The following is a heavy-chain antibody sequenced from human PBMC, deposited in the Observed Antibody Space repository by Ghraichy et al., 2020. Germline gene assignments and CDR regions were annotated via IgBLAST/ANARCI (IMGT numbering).Heavy chain of an antibody. V-gene: IGHV4-59*01. D-gene: IGHD3-10*01. CDR3: AREILASESMVRGVPREVFDP. CDR2: IYYSGST. CDR1: GGSISSYY. J-gene: IGHJ5*02. Sequence: SETLSLTCTVSGGSISSYYWSWIRQPPGKGLEWIGYIYYSGSTNYNPSLKSRVTISVDTSKNQFSLKLSSVTAAYTAVYYCAREILASESMVRGVPREVFDPWGQGTLVTVSS.